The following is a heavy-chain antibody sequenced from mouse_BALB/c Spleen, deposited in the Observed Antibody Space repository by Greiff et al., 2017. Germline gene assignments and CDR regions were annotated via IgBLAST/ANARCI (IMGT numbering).Heavy chain of an antibody. CDR2: IYPYNGGT. D-gene: IGHD2-3*01. V-gene: IGHV1S29*02. Sequence: DVKLVESGPELVKPGASVKISCKASGYTFTDYNMHWVKQSHGKSLEWIGYIYPYNGGTGYNQKFKSKATLTVDNSSSTAYMELRSLTSEDSAVYYCARSDGYPFAYWGQGTLVTVSA. J-gene: IGHJ3*01. CDR3: ARSDGYPFAY. CDR1: GYTFTDYN.